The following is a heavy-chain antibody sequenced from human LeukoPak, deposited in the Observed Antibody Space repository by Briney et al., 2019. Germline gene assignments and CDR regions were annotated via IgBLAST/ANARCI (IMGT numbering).Heavy chain of an antibody. J-gene: IGHJ5*02. D-gene: IGHD6-6*01. CDR3: ARVMAARREDLNWFDP. V-gene: IGHV4-39*07. CDR1: GGSISSSGSY. Sequence: SETLSLTCTVSGGSISSSGSYWGWIRQPPGKGLEWIGSIYYSGNTYNPSLKSRVTISVDTSKNQFSLNLTSVSAADTAVYYCARVMAARREDLNWFDPWGQGTLVTVSS. CDR2: IYYSGNT.